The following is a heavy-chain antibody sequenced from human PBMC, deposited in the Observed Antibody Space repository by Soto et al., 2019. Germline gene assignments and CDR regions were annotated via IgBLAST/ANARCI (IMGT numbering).Heavy chain of an antibody. CDR2: ISGSGGST. CDR3: AKDYYDSPHYFDY. J-gene: IGHJ4*02. CDR1: GFTFSSYA. V-gene: IGHV3-23*01. D-gene: IGHD3-22*01. Sequence: GGSLRLSYAASGFTFSSYAMSWVRQAPGKGLEWVSAISGSGGSTYYADSVKGRFTISRDNSKNTLYLQMNSLRAEDTAVYYCAKDYYDSPHYFDYWGQGTLVTVSS.